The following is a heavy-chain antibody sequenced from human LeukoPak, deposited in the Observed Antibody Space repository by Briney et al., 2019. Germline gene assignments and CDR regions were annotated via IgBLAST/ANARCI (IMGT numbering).Heavy chain of an antibody. J-gene: IGHJ5*02. Sequence: GGSLRLSCAASGFTFSSYSMNWVRQAPGKGLEWVSYISSSSSTIYYADSVKGRFTISRDNAKNSLYLQMNSLRAEDTAVYYCARSWGGIVGATTGWFDPWGQGTLVTVSS. CDR3: ARSWGGIVGATTGWFDP. CDR2: ISSSSSTI. V-gene: IGHV3-48*04. CDR1: GFTFSSYS. D-gene: IGHD1-26*01.